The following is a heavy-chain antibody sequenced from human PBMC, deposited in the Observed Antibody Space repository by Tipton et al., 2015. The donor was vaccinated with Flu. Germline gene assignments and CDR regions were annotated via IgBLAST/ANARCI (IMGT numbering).Heavy chain of an antibody. Sequence: LSLTCAASGFTFSSFSMHWVRQTPGGGLEWVAIISEDGTNKFYADSVKGRFTISRDNSRNTLSLQMNSLTVEDTGVFYCAREGGYNYGISYWGQGTLVTVSS. J-gene: IGHJ4*02. V-gene: IGHV3-30*14. CDR2: ISEDGTNK. CDR1: GFTFSSFS. D-gene: IGHD5-18*01. CDR3: AREGGYNYGISY.